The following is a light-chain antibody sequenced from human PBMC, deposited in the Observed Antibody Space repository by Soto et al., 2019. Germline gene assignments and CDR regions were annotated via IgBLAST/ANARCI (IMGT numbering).Light chain of an antibody. CDR1: QRISSY. CDR3: QHYGDSWT. CDR2: GVF. V-gene: IGKV3-20*01. J-gene: IGKJ1*01. Sequence: THAPSSLSASVGDIVTITCRASQRISSYLNWYQQKPGQAPRLLIYGVFSRATGIPDRFSGSGSGTDFTLTISRLEPEDFAVYYCQHYGDSWTFGQGTKVDIK.